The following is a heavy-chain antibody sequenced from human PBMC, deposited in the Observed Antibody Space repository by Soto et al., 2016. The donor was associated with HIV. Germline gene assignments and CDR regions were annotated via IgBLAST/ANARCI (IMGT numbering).Heavy chain of an antibody. J-gene: IGHJ5*02. CDR1: GFTFSNAW. Sequence: EVQLVESGGGLVKPGGSLRLSCAVSGFTFSNAWMSWVRQAPGKGLEWVGRIKGETDGGTTDYAAPVKGRFTISRDDPKNTLYLQMNSLKTEDTAVYYCTSHLYPTWGQGMLVTVSS. V-gene: IGHV3-15*01. CDR2: IKGETDGGTT. D-gene: IGHD3-16*01. CDR3: TSHLYPT.